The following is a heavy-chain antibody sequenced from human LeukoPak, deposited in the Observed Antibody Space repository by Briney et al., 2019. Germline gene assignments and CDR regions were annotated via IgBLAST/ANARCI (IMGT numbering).Heavy chain of an antibody. CDR3: TRRTRIAAGVYNIDF. J-gene: IGHJ4*02. Sequence: PSETLSLTCTVSGGSISSYYWSWIRQPAGKGLEWIGRIYTSGSTNYNPSLKSRVTMSVDTSKNQFSLKLSSVTAADTAVYYCTRRTRIAAGVYNIDFWGQGTLVTVSS. CDR2: IYTSGST. D-gene: IGHD6-25*01. CDR1: GGSISSYY. V-gene: IGHV4-4*07.